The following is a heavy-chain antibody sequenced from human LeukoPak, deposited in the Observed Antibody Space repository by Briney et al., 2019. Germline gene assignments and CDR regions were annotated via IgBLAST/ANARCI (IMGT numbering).Heavy chain of an antibody. J-gene: IGHJ3*01. V-gene: IGHV4-59*08. CDR1: VGSISSSY. D-gene: IGHD6-19*01. CDR2: IYNRGTT. CDR3: ARRGPGSSGAFDV. Sequence: SETLSLTCSVSVGSISSSYWSWIRQPPGKGREWIGYIYNRGTTNYTPSLKSRATISLDTSKTQFSLKLTSVTAADTVVYCCARRGPGSSGAFDVWGQGTMVTVSP.